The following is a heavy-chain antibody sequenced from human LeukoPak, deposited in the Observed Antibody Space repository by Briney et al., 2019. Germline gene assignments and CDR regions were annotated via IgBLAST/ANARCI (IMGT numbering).Heavy chain of an antibody. CDR1: GGSISSGGYY. D-gene: IGHD6-13*01. J-gene: IGHJ4*02. CDR3: ARRIAAAGTFDY. CDR2: IYYSGST. V-gene: IGHV4-31*03. Sequence: PSQTLSLTCTVSGGSISSGGYYWSWIRQHPGKGLEWIGYIYYSGSTYYNPSLKSRVTISVDTSKNQVSLKLSSVTAADTAVYYCARRIAAAGTFDYWGQGTLVTVSS.